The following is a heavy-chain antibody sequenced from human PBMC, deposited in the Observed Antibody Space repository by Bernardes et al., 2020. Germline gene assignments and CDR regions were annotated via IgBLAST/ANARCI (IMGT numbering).Heavy chain of an antibody. D-gene: IGHD4-4*01. CDR2: INHSGST. Sequence: SETLSLTCAVYGGSFSGYYWSWIRQPPGKGLEWIGEINHSGSTNYNPSLKSRVTISVDTSKNQFSLKLSSVTAADTAVYYCARSTLTRPGRHYSPPLAYWGQGTMVTVSS. V-gene: IGHV4-34*01. J-gene: IGHJ3*01. CDR3: ARSTLTRPGRHYSPPLAY. CDR1: GGSFSGYY.